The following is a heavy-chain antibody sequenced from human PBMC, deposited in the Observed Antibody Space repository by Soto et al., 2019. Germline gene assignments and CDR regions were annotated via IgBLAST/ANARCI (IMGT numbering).Heavy chain of an antibody. V-gene: IGHV3-23*01. CDR2: ISGSGGST. CDR1: GFTFSSYA. J-gene: IGHJ4*02. D-gene: IGHD6-19*01. CDR3: AKGTTTYSSGWYYFDY. Sequence: GGSLRLSCAASGFTFSSYAMSWVRQAPGKGLGWVSAISGSGGSTYYADSVKGRFTIPRDNSKNTLYLQMNSLRAEDTAVYYCAKGTTTYSSGWYYFDYWGQGTLVTVSS.